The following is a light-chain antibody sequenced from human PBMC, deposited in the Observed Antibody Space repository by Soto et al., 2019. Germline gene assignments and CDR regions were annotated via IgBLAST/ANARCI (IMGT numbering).Light chain of an antibody. CDR3: ISYAGSDNFV. CDR2: EVS. J-gene: IGLJ1*01. Sequence: LAQPPSASGSPGQSFTMSCTGTSSDVGGYNYVSWYQQHPGKAPKLMIYEVSKRPSGVPDRFSGSKSDNTAYLTVSGLQAEDEADYYCISYAGSDNFVFGTGTKVTVL. CDR1: SSDVGGYNY. V-gene: IGLV2-8*01.